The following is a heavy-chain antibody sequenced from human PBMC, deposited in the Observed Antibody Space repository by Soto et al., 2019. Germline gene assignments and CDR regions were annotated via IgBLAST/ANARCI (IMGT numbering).Heavy chain of an antibody. Sequence: QVQLVESGGGVVQPGRSLRLCCAASGFTFSSYAMPWVRQAPGKGLEWVAVISYDGSNKYYADSVKGRFTISRDNSKNTLYLQMNSLRAEDTAVYYCAREVIPYGDFPSPFDYWGQGTLVTVSS. CDR3: AREVIPYGDFPSPFDY. V-gene: IGHV3-30-3*01. D-gene: IGHD4-17*01. CDR1: GFTFSSYA. CDR2: ISYDGSNK. J-gene: IGHJ4*02.